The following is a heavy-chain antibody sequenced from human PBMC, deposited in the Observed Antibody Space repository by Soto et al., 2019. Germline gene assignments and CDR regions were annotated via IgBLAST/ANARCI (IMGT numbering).Heavy chain of an antibody. V-gene: IGHV4-34*01. Sequence: SETLSLTCAVYGGSFSGYYWSWIRQPPGKGLEWIGEINHRGSTNYNPSLKSRVTISVDMSKNQFSLNLSSVTAADTAVYYCARGRDYDYLWGSYRAFDYWGQGTLVTVSS. D-gene: IGHD3-16*02. CDR1: GGSFSGYY. J-gene: IGHJ4*02. CDR3: ARGRDYDYLWGSYRAFDY. CDR2: INHRGST.